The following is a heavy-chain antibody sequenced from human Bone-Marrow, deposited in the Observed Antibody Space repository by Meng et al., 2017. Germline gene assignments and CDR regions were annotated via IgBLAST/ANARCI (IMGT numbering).Heavy chain of an antibody. CDR3: ARDLTYSSRSPPAY. Sequence: ASVKVSCKTSGYNFDTYGISWVRQAPGQGLEWMGCISTYTGSTDYAPNLQGRVTMTTDASASTAYMELRSLTSDDTAVYYCARDLTYSSRSPPAYWGQGSLVTVSS. J-gene: IGHJ4*02. D-gene: IGHD3-10*01. V-gene: IGHV1-18*01. CDR1: GYNFDTYG. CDR2: ISTYTGST.